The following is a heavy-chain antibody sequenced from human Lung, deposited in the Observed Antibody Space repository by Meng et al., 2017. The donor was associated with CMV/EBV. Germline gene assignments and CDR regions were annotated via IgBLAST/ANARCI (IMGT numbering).Heavy chain of an antibody. CDR1: GYTXTGYY. Sequence: ASXXVSXKASGYTXTGYYMHWVRQAPGQGLEWMGWINPNSGGTNYAQKFQGRVTMTRDTSISTAYMELSRLRSDDTAVYYCASLLGYCSSTSCYEGNYYFDYWXQGTLVTVSS. J-gene: IGHJ4*02. CDR3: ASLLGYCSSTSCYEGNYYFDY. V-gene: IGHV1-2*02. CDR2: INPNSGGT. D-gene: IGHD2-2*01.